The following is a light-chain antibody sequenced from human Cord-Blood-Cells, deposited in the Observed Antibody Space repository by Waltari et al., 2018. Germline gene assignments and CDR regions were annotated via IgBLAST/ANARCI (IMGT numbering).Light chain of an antibody. CDR1: QSISSG. J-gene: IGKJ1*01. Sequence: DIQMTQSPSTLSESVGDRVTITCRASQSISSGLAWYQQKPGKAPKLLIYKASSVESGVPSRFSGSGSGTEFTLTISSLQPDDFATYYCQQYNSYSRTFGQGTKVEIK. CDR3: QQYNSYSRT. CDR2: KAS. V-gene: IGKV1-5*03.